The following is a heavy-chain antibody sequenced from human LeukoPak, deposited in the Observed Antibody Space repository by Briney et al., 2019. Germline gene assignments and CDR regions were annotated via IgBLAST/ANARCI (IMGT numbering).Heavy chain of an antibody. CDR3: ARSYLRLGGSAGGDY. V-gene: IGHV1-46*01. D-gene: IGHD3-16*01. Sequence: ASVKVSCKASGYTFTSYYMHWVRQAPGQGLEWMGIINPSGGTTGYAQKFQGRVTMTRDTSTSTVYMELSSLRSEDTAVYYCARSYLRLGGSAGGDYWGQGTLVTVSS. CDR2: INPSGGTT. CDR1: GYTFTSYY. J-gene: IGHJ4*02.